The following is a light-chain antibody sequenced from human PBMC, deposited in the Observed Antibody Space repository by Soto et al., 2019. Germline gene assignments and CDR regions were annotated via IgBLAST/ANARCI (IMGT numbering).Light chain of an antibody. CDR1: SSNIGSNT. J-gene: IGLJ2*01. CDR3: AAWDDSLNGVV. Sequence: SVLTQPPSASGTPGQRVTISSSGSSSNIGSNTVNWYQQLPGTAPKLLIYSNNQLPSGVPDRFSGYKSGTSASLAISGLQSEDEADYYCAAWDDSLNGVVLGGGTKLTV. CDR2: SNN. V-gene: IGLV1-44*01.